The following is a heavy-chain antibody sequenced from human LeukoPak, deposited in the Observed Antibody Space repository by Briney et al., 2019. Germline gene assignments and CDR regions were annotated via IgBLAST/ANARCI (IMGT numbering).Heavy chain of an antibody. CDR2: INARNGDT. V-gene: IGHV1-2*02. Sequence: ASVKVSCKASGYTFSGYYIHWVRQAPGRGLEWVGWINARNGDTNYAQKFQGRAILTRDTSITTSYMEVISLTSDDTAVYYCARASLASAGTRFWGQGTLAIVSS. J-gene: IGHJ1*01. D-gene: IGHD6-13*01. CDR3: ARASLASAGTRF. CDR1: GYTFSGYY.